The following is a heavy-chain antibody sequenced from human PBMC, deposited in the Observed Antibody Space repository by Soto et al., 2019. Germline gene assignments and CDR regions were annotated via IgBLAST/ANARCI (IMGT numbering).Heavy chain of an antibody. CDR1: CGSISSYY. CDR3: ARDRGGYVDY. V-gene: IGHV4-59*01. CDR2: IYYSGST. J-gene: IGHJ4*02. Sequence: PSETLSLTCTVSCGSISSYYWSWIRQPPGKGLEWIGYIYYSGSTNYNPSLKSRVTISVDTSKNQFSLKLSSVTAAETAVYYCARDRGGYVDYWGQGTLVTVSS. D-gene: IGHD5-12*01.